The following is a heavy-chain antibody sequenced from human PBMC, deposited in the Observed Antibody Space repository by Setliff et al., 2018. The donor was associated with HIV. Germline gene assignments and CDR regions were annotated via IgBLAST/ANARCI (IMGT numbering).Heavy chain of an antibody. CDR2: IGQDGSEK. CDR1: RFDFNNYW. V-gene: IGHV3-7*01. D-gene: IGHD5-12*01. Sequence: GGSLRLSCAASRFDFNNYWMCWVRQAPGKGLEWVANIGQDGSEKNYVDSVKGRFTIFRDNTRSSLFLHMDSLTAEDTAVYYCAREALSRDGYSYFDYWGQGTLVTVSS. CDR3: AREALSRDGYSYFDY. J-gene: IGHJ4*02.